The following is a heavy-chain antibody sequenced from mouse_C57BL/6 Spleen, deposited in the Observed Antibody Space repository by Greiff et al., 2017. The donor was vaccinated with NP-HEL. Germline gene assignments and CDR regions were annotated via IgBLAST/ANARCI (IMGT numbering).Heavy chain of an antibody. D-gene: IGHD1-2*01. Sequence: EVKLMESGGGLVKPKGSLKLSCAASGFSFNTYAMNWVRQAPGKGLEWVARIRSKSNNYATYYADSVKDRFTISRDDSESMLYLQMNNLKTEDTAMDYCVRPADYYAMDYWGQGTSVTVSS. CDR1: GFSFNTYA. CDR2: IRSKSNNYAT. V-gene: IGHV10-1*01. J-gene: IGHJ4*01. CDR3: VRPADYYAMDY.